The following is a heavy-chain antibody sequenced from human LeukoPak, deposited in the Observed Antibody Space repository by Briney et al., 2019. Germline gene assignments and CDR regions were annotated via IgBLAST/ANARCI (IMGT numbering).Heavy chain of an antibody. CDR1: GYTLTSYG. Sequence: GASVKVSCKVSGYTLTSYGISWVRQAPGQGLEWTGWFSGYNGNTNYAEKFQGRVTMTTDTSTSTAYMELRSLTSDDTGVYFCARGGSGWFGALEFDYWGQGTLVTVSS. V-gene: IGHV1-18*01. D-gene: IGHD3-10*01. J-gene: IGHJ4*02. CDR2: FSGYNGNT. CDR3: ARGGSGWFGALEFDY.